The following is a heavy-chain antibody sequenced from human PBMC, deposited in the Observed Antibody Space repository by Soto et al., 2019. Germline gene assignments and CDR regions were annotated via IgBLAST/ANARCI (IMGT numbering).Heavy chain of an antibody. CDR3: ARDSPPVDY. V-gene: IGHV1-18*01. J-gene: IGHJ4*02. CDR2: ISAYNGNT. Sequence: QVQLVQSGAEVKKPGASVKVSCKASGYTFTSYGISWLRQAPGQVLEWRGWISAYNGNTKNAQKIQGRVTMTTDTSPSTAYMELRSLRYDDTAVYYCARDSPPVDYWGQGTLVTVYS. CDR1: GYTFTSYG.